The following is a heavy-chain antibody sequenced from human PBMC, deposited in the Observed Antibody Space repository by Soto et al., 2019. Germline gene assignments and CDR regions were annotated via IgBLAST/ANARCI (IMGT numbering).Heavy chain of an antibody. CDR1: GFTFSSYS. Sequence: GGSLRLSCAASGFTFSSYSMNWVRQAPGKGLEWVSSISSSSSYIYYADSVKGRFTISRDNAKNSLYLQMNSLRAEDTAVYYWARVRDILTCFPDPYYYYYGIDVWGQGTTVTVSS. D-gene: IGHD3-9*01. CDR3: ARVRDILTCFPDPYYYYYGIDV. CDR2: ISSSSSYI. V-gene: IGHV3-21*01. J-gene: IGHJ6*02.